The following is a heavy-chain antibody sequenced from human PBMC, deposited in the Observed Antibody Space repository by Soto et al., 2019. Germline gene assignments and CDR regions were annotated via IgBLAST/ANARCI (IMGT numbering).Heavy chain of an antibody. CDR1: GFTFSDYY. Sequence: GGSLRLSCAASGFTFSDYYMSWIRQAPGKGLEWISSISSSAGTIYYGDSVKGRFTISRDNAKNSLFLQVNSLRAEDTAVYYCARDRLANVWGQGTTVTVSS. CDR3: ARDRLANV. J-gene: IGHJ6*02. CDR2: ISSSAGTI. D-gene: IGHD6-19*01. V-gene: IGHV3-11*01.